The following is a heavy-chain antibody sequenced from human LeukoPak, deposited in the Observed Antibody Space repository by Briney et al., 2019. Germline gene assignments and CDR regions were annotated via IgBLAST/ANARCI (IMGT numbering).Heavy chain of an antibody. CDR1: GGSFSGYY. J-gene: IGHJ6*03. V-gene: IGHV4-34*01. Sequence: PSETLSLTCAVYGGSFSGYYWSWIRQPSGKGLEWIGEINHSGSTNYNPSLKSRVTISVDTSKNQFSLKLSAVTAADTAVYYCASVRRGFGESSKYYSYYYMDVWGNGTTVPTS. CDR2: INHSGST. CDR3: ASVRRGFGESSKYYSYYYMDV. D-gene: IGHD3-10*01.